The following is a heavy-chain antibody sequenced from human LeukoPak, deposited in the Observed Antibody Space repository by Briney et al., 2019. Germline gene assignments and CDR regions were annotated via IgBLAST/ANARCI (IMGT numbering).Heavy chain of an antibody. V-gene: IGHV3-21*01. J-gene: IGHJ6*02. D-gene: IGHD3-10*01. CDR2: ISSGSSYI. CDR1: GFTFSSYS. Sequence: GGSLRLSCAASGFTFSSYSMNWVRQAPGEGLEWVSSISSGSSYIYYADSVKGRFTISRDDAKNSLYLQMNSLRAEDTAVYYCARQIPRGYYGMDVWGQGTTVTVSS. CDR3: ARQIPRGYYGMDV.